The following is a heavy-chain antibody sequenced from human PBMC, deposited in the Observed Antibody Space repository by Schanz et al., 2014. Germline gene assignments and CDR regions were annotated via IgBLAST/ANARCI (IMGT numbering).Heavy chain of an antibody. V-gene: IGHV3-23*01. CDR2: INTGGDST. D-gene: IGHD3-10*01. CDR3: AKGRFGELSAFDI. J-gene: IGHJ3*02. Sequence: PGGSLRLSCAASGFTFTNYAMSWVRQAPGKGLEWVSSINTGGDSTYYADSVKGRFTISRDNSRDTVYLQMNSLRAEDTAVYYCAKGRFGELSAFDIWGQGTMVTVSS. CDR1: GFTFTNYA.